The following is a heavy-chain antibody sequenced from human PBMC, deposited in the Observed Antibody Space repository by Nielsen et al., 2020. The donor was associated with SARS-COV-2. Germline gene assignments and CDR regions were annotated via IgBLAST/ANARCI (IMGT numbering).Heavy chain of an antibody. D-gene: IGHD2-15*01. J-gene: IGHJ5*02. V-gene: IGHV3-11*06. CDR2: ISSSSSYT. Sequence: WIRQPPGKGLEWVSYISSSSSYTNYADSVKGRFTISRDNAKSSLYLQMNSLRAEDTAVYYCARDHGDIVVVVAAPWFDPWGQGTLVTVSS. CDR3: ARDHGDIVVVVAAPWFDP.